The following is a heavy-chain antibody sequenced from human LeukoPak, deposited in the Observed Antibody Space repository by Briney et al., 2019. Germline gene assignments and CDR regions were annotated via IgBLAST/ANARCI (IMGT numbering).Heavy chain of an antibody. CDR2: IYHSGST. J-gene: IGHJ6*02. Sequence: SETLSPTCAVSGGSISSSNWWSWVRQPPGKGLEWIGEIYHSGSTNYNPSLKSRVTISVDKSKNQLSLKLSSVTAADTAVYYCARDPRLWFGELLVYYYGMDVWGQGTTVTVSS. V-gene: IGHV4-4*02. D-gene: IGHD3-10*01. CDR3: ARDPRLWFGELLVYYYGMDV. CDR1: GGSISSSNW.